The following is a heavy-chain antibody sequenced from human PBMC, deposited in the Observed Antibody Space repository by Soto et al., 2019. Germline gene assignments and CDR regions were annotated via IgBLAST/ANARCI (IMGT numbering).Heavy chain of an antibody. V-gene: IGHV4-34*01. Sequence: QVQLQQWGAGPLRPLETLSLTCGVSGGSFRGYYWAWIRQSPGKGLEWIGEINDRGSINYNPSLKSRVSISVDTSKNHYSLQLRSVTAADTAVYYGARESHDILTGPPWVWYFDLWGRGTLVTVSS. CDR1: GGSFRGYY. CDR3: ARESHDILTGPPWVWYFDL. D-gene: IGHD3-9*01. CDR2: INDRGSI. J-gene: IGHJ2*01.